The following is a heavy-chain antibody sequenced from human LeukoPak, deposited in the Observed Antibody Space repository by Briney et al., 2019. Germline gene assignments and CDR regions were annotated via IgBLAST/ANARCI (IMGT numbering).Heavy chain of an antibody. CDR1: GFTFSSYT. CDR2: ISSSSTI. J-gene: IGHJ4*02. V-gene: IGHV3-48*04. D-gene: IGHD3-22*01. CDR3: ARDYYDSSGIDY. Sequence: PGGSLRLSCAASGFTFSSYTMNWVRQAPGKGLEWVSYISSSSTIYYADSVKGRFTISRDNAKNSLYLQMNSLRAEDTAVYYCARDYYDSSGIDYWGQGTLVTVSS.